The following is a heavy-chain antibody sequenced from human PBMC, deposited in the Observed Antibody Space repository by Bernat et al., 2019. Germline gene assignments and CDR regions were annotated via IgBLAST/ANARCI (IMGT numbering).Heavy chain of an antibody. CDR2: ISYSGTT. CDR1: GGSISNYY. CDR3: ASLGYCSSTSCYKATWFDP. Sequence: QVQLQESGPGLVMASETLSLTCTVSGGSISNYYWTWIRQPPGKGLEWIGYISYSGTTDYNPSLKSRVTISVDTSKNQFSLKLNSVTAADTAVYYCASLGYCSSTSCYKATWFDPWGQGTLVTVSS. J-gene: IGHJ5*02. V-gene: IGHV4-59*08. D-gene: IGHD2-2*02.